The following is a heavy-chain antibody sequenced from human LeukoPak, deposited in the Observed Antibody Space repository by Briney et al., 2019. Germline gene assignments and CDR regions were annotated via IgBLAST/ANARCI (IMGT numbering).Heavy chain of an antibody. D-gene: IGHD6-19*01. CDR3: ARQVVAVAGTGYFDY. V-gene: IGHV4-39*01. Sequence: SETLSLTCTVTGGSIRSSSYYWGWIRQPPGKGLEWIGSIYYSGSTYYNASLKSRGTISVDTSKNQFSLKLNSVTAADTAVYFCARQVVAVAGTGYFDYWGQGTLVTVSS. J-gene: IGHJ4*02. CDR2: IYYSGST. CDR1: GGSIRSSSYY.